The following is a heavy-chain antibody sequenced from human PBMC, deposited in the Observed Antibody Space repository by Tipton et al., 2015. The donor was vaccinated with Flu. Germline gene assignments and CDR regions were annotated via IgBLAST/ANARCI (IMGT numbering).Heavy chain of an antibody. CDR3: ARDSAAHYGMDV. Sequence: LRLSCTVSGGSISSYYWSWIRQPPGKGLEWIGYIYYSGSTNYNPSLKSRVTISVDTSKNQFSLKLSSVTAADTAVYYCARDSAAHYGMDVWGKGTTVTVSS. V-gene: IGHV4-59*08. J-gene: IGHJ6*04. D-gene: IGHD6-13*01. CDR2: IYYSGST. CDR1: GGSISSYY.